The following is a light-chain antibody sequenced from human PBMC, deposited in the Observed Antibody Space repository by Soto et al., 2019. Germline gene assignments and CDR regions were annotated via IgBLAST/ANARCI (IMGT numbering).Light chain of an antibody. CDR2: WAS. J-gene: IGKJ4*01. CDR1: QSVLYSSNNKNY. CDR3: QQYYSYLT. Sequence: DIVMTQSPDSLAVSLGERATINCKSSQSVLYSSNNKNYLAWYQQKPGQPPKLLIYWASTRESGVPDRFSGSGSRTDFTLTISSLQAEDVAVYYCQQYYSYLTFGGGTKVEIK. V-gene: IGKV4-1*01.